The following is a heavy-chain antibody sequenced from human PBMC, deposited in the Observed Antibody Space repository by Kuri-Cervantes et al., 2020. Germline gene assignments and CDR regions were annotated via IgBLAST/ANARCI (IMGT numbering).Heavy chain of an antibody. V-gene: IGHV3-9*01. CDR3: AKDRGYYGSGSYYNAAFDI. CDR2: ISWNSGNI. D-gene: IGHD3-10*01. CDR1: GFTFDDYA. Sequence: SLKISCAASGFTFDDYATHWVRQAPGKGLEWVSGISWNSGNIDYADSVKGRFTISRDNAKNSLYLQMNSLRAEGTALYYCAKDRGYYGSGSYYNAAFDIWGQGTMVTVSS. J-gene: IGHJ3*02.